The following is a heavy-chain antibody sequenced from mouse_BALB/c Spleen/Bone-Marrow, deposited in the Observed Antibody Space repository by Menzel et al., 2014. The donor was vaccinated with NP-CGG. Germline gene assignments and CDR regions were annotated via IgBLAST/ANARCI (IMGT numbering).Heavy chain of an antibody. Sequence: QVQLQQSGAELARPGASVKMSCKASGYTFTSYTMHWVKQRPGQGLEWIGYINPSSGYTNYNQKFKDKATLTADKSSSTAYMQLSSLTSEDPAVYYCARSNGNYVLAYWGQGTLVTVSA. V-gene: IGHV1-4*01. CDR2: INPSSGYT. J-gene: IGHJ3*01. D-gene: IGHD2-1*01. CDR1: GYTFTSYT. CDR3: ARSNGNYVLAY.